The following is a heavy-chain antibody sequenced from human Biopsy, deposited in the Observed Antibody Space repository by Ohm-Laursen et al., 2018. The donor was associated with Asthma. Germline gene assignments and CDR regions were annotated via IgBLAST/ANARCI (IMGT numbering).Heavy chain of an antibody. CDR1: GFVFSQSG. D-gene: IGHD4-23*01. Sequence: SLRLSCSASGFVFSQSGMHWVRQAPGKGLEWVALISSDGHNKYYKDSVKGRFTISRDNSKLRLYLEINSLRVEDSAVYYCARESGQDSGGTGAFDRWGQGVMVAVSS. J-gene: IGHJ3*02. CDR3: ARESGQDSGGTGAFDR. CDR2: ISSDGHNK. V-gene: IGHV3-30*03.